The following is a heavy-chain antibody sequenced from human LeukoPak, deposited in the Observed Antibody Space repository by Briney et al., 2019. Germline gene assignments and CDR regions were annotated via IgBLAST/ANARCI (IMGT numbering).Heavy chain of an antibody. CDR3: ARVREATIAPFFDY. Sequence: SETLSLTCTVSGDSIIIGDYYWTWIRQHPGKGLEWIGCIYYSGSTYYNLSLKSRVIISADTSKNHFSLKLSSVTAADTAAYYCARVREATIAPFFDYWGQGIVVTVSS. D-gene: IGHD6-13*01. V-gene: IGHV4-31*03. CDR2: IYYSGST. CDR1: GDSIIIGDYY. J-gene: IGHJ4*02.